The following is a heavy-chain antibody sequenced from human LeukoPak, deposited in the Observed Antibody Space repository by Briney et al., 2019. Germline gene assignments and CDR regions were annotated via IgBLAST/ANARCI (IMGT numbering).Heavy chain of an antibody. Sequence: PGGSLRLSCAASGFTFSSSSMSWVRQAPGKGLEWVANINQDGSEKHYVDSVKGRFTISRDIAENSLYLQMNSLRAEDTAIYYCARNSFDGLGYYFDYWGRGTLVTVSS. J-gene: IGHJ4*02. D-gene: IGHD5-24*01. CDR1: GFTFSSSS. V-gene: IGHV3-7*01. CDR2: INQDGSEK. CDR3: ARNSFDGLGYYFDY.